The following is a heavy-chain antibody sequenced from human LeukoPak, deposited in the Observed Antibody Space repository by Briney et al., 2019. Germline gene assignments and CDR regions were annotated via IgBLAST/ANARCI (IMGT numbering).Heavy chain of an antibody. Sequence: GGSLRLSCAASGFTFSSYAMHWVRQAPGKGLEWVAVISYDGSNKYYADSVKGRFTISRDNSKNTLYLQMNSLRAEDTAVYYCARGPSGPYYYMDVWGKGTTVTVSS. J-gene: IGHJ6*03. CDR3: ARGPSGPYYYMDV. CDR1: GFTFSSYA. CDR2: ISYDGSNK. V-gene: IGHV3-30-3*01.